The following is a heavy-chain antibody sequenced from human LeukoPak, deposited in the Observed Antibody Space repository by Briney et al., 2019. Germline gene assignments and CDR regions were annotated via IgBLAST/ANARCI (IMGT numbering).Heavy chain of an antibody. CDR2: INPSGGST. CDR1: GYTFTSYY. J-gene: IGHJ4*02. D-gene: IGHD5-24*01. Sequence: GASVKVSCKASGYTFTSYYMHWVRHAPGQGLEWMGIINPSGGSTSYAQKFQGRVTMTRDMSTSTVYMELSSLRSEDTAVYYCAREEVEMATFDYWGQGTLVTDSS. CDR3: AREEVEMATFDY. V-gene: IGHV1-46*01.